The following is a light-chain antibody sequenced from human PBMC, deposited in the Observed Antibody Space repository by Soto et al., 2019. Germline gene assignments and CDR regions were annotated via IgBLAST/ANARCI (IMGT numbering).Light chain of an antibody. J-gene: IGLJ1*01. CDR2: EVN. CDR1: SSDVGGDNY. CDR3: SSYAGRNTFV. Sequence: QSVLTQPPSASGSPGQSVTISCTGTSSDVGGDNYVSWYQQHPGKAPKLMIYEVNKRPSGVPYRFSGSKSGNTASLTVSGLPAEDEADYYCSSYAGRNTFVFGTGTKVTVL. V-gene: IGLV2-8*01.